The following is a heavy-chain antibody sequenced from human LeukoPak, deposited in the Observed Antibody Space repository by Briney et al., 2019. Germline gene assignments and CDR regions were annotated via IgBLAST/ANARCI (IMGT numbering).Heavy chain of an antibody. CDR2: IYYSGST. D-gene: IGHD6-25*01. Sequence: PSETLSLTCTVSGGSISSGDYYWSWIRQPPGKGLEWIGYIYYSGSTYSNPSLKSRVTISVDTSKNQFSLKPSSVTAADTGVYYCARGHEGYSSVHIQNWFDPSCPGSLVTVSS. V-gene: IGHV4-30-4*08. CDR1: GGSISSGDYY. J-gene: IGHJ5*02. CDR3: ARGHEGYSSVHIQNWFDP.